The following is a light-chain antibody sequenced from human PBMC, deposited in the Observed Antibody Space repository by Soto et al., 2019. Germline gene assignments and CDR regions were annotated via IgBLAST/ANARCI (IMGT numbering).Light chain of an antibody. Sequence: DIVMTQSPATLSVSPGERATLPCRASQSVSTNLAWYQQKPGQAPRLLIYGASTRATAIPARFSGSGSGTEFTLTISSLQSEDFAVYYCQQYNNWPLYTFGQGTKLEIK. CDR1: QSVSTN. V-gene: IGKV3-15*01. CDR2: GAS. CDR3: QQYNNWPLYT. J-gene: IGKJ2*01.